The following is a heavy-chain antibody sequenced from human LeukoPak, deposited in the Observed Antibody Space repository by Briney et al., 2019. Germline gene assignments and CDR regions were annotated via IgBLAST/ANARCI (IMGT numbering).Heavy chain of an antibody. D-gene: IGHD4-17*01. CDR3: AGSAGGGDLDY. CDR1: GFTFSSYE. V-gene: IGHV3-48*03. Sequence: GGSLRLSCAASGFTFSSYEMNWVRQAPGKGLEWVSYISSSGTTIYYADSVKGRFTISRDNAKNSLYLQMNSLRAKDTAVYFCAGSAGGGDLDYWGQGTLVTVSS. J-gene: IGHJ4*02. CDR2: ISSSGTTI.